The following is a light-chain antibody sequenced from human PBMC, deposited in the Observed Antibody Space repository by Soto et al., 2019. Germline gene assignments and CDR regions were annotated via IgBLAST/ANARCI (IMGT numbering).Light chain of an antibody. CDR1: QGISSY. V-gene: IGKV1-9*01. Sequence: DIQLTQSPSFLSASVGDRVTITCRASQGISSYLAWYQQKPGKAPKLLIYAASTLQSGVPSRFSGSGYGTEFTLTISSLQPEDFATYYCQQLKRYPMYTFGQGTKLAIK. J-gene: IGKJ2*01. CDR2: AAS. CDR3: QQLKRYPMYT.